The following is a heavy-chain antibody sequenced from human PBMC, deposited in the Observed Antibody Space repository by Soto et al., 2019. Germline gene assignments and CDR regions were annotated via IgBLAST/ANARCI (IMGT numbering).Heavy chain of an antibody. J-gene: IGHJ4*02. Sequence: ASVKVSCKASGYTFTSYDINWVRQATGQGLEWMGWISTSKGNTNYAQKFQGRVTMTTDTSTSTAYMELRSLRSDDTAVYYCATRSPAFDFWGQGTLVTVSS. CDR3: ATRSPAFDF. CDR1: GYTFTSYD. V-gene: IGHV1-18*01. CDR2: ISTSKGNT.